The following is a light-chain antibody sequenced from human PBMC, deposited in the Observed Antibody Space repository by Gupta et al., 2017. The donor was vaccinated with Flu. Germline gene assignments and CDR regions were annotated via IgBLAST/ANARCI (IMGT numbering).Light chain of an antibody. CDR2: RNN. Sequence: QSVLTQPPSASGTPGQRVTISCSGSSSNIGSNYVYWYQQLPGTAPKLLIYRNNQRRSGVPDRFSGSKSGTSASLAISGLRAEDEADYYCAAWDDSRSGRVFGGGTKLTVL. V-gene: IGLV1-47*01. CDR3: AAWDDSRSGRV. J-gene: IGLJ3*02. CDR1: SSNIGSNY.